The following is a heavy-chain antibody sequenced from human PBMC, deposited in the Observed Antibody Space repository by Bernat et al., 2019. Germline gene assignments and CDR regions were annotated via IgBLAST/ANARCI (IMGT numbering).Heavy chain of an antibody. CDR1: GGSISSSTYY. D-gene: IGHD6-19*01. V-gene: IGHV4-39*01. Sequence: QLQLQESGPGLVKPSETLSLTCTVSGGSISSSTYYWGWIRQPPGKGLEWIGNIYYSGSTYYNPSLRSRVTISVDTSKDQFSLKLSSVTAADTAVYYCARLGVQKFSNGWFAYWGQGALVTVSS. CDR3: ARLGVQKFSNGWFAY. J-gene: IGHJ4*02. CDR2: IYYSGST.